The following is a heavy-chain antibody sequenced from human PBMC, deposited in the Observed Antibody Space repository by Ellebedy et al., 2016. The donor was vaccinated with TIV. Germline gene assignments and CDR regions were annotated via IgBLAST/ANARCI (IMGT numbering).Heavy chain of an antibody. Sequence: ASVKVSXXASGYTFTSYAMHWVRQAPGQRLEWMGWINAGNGNTKYSQKFQGRVTITRDTSASTAYMELSSLRSEDTAVYYCARDRGHYYGSGSYYGYWYFDLWGRGTLVTVSS. J-gene: IGHJ2*01. CDR2: INAGNGNT. D-gene: IGHD3-10*01. CDR1: GYTFTSYA. CDR3: ARDRGHYYGSGSYYGYWYFDL. V-gene: IGHV1-3*01.